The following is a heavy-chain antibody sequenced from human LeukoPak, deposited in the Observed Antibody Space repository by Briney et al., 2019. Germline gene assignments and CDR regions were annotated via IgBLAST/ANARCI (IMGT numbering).Heavy chain of an antibody. CDR1: GFTFNKNA. D-gene: IGHD3-3*01. CDR3: AKGPHYDFWSTFDY. Sequence: GASLRLSCAASGFTFNKNAMNWARQAPGKGLEWVSGISGSSASTYYADFVKGRFSISRDNSKNTLFLQMNSLRAGDTAVYYCAKGPHYDFWSTFDYWGQGILVTVSS. CDR2: ISGSSAST. V-gene: IGHV3-23*01. J-gene: IGHJ4*02.